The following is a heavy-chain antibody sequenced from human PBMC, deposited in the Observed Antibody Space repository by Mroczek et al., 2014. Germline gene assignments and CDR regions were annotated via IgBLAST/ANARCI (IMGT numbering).Heavy chain of an antibody. Sequence: QVQLVQSVAEVKKPGSSVKVSCKASGGTFSSYAISWVRQAPGQGLEWMGGIIPIFGTANYAQKFQGRVTITADESTSTAYMELSSLRSEDTAVYYCARGYYDFWSGSPHRMDVWGKGTTVTVSS. CDR3: ARGYYDFWSGSPHRMDV. CDR2: IIPIFGTA. CDR1: GGTFSSYA. D-gene: IGHD3-3*01. J-gene: IGHJ6*03. V-gene: IGHV1-69*12.